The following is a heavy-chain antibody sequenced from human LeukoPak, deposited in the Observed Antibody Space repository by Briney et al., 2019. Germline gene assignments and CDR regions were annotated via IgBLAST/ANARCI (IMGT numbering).Heavy chain of an antibody. CDR2: INWNGGST. V-gene: IGHV3-20*01. CDR3: ATLGYYDSSGPLMDV. CDR1: GFTFDDYD. J-gene: IGHJ6*02. D-gene: IGHD3-22*01. Sequence: GGSLRLSCAASGFTFDDYDMSWVRQAPGKGLEWVSGINWNGGSTGYADSVKGRFTISRDNAKNSLYLQMNSLRAEDTALYHCATLGYYDSSGPLMDVWGQGTTVTVSS.